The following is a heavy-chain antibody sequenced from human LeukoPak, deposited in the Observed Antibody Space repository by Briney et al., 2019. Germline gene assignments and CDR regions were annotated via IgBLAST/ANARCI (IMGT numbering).Heavy chain of an antibody. D-gene: IGHD6-6*01. V-gene: IGHV3-49*04. CDR1: GFXFGDYA. J-gene: IGHJ5*02. CDR3: SRGGSWKGWFDP. CDR2: MRSKGFGGTV. Sequence: PGRSLRLSCSASGFXFGDYAISWVRQAPGKGQEWVGFMRSKGFGGTVEYAASVKGRFTISRDDSKSIAYLQMNSLQTEDTAVYYCSRGGSWKGWFDPWGQGTLVTVSS.